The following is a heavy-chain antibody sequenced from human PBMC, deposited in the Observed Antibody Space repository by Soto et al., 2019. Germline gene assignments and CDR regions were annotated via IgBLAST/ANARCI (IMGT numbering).Heavy chain of an antibody. CDR1: GGSFSGYY. CDR2: INHSGST. Sequence: SETLSLTCAVYGGSFSGYYWSWIRQPPGKGLEWIGEINHSGSTNYNPSLKSRVTISVDTSKNQFSLKLSSVTAADTAVYYCASRLSWEVSEVGYWGQGTLVTVSS. V-gene: IGHV4-34*01. J-gene: IGHJ4*02. CDR3: ASRLSWEVSEVGY. D-gene: IGHD1-26*01.